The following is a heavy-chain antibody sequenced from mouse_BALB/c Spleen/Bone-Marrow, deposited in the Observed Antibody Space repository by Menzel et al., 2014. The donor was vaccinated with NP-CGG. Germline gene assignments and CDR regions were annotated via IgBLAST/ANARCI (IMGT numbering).Heavy chain of an antibody. Sequence: QVQLQQSGPELVRPGVSVKISCKGSGYTFTDYATHWVKQSHAKSLEWIGVISTYSDNTNHNQKFKGKATMTVDKSSSTAYMELARLTSEDSAIYYCARGNRYDGAWFAYWGQGTLVTVSA. V-gene: IGHV1-67*01. CDR2: ISTYSDNT. D-gene: IGHD2-14*01. CDR1: GYTFTDYA. J-gene: IGHJ3*01. CDR3: ARGNRYDGAWFAY.